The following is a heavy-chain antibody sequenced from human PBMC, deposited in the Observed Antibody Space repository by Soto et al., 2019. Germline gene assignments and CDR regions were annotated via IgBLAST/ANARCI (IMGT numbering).Heavy chain of an antibody. V-gene: IGHV1-3*01. CDR2: INPGTVYT. D-gene: IGHD2-8*01. CDR1: GYTLPNYS. CDR3: TRDLNGGNPFDY. J-gene: IGHJ4*02. Sequence: QVQFVQSGAEVKKPGASVRLSCKPSGYTLPNYSIQWVRQAAGQGLQWLGWINPGTVYTESSQRFQGRLTLTMDNSATTFYMDLTSLTSEDTAVYFCTRDLNGGNPFDYWGQGTLVTVSS.